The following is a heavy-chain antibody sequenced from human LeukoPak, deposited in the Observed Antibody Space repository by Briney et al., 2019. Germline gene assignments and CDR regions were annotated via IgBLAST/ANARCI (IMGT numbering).Heavy chain of an antibody. J-gene: IGHJ6*03. CDR2: ISAYNGNT. CDR1: GYTFTSYG. Sequence: ASVKVSCKASGYTFTSYGISWVRQAPGQGLEWMGWISAYNGNTNYAQKLQGRVTMTTDTSTSTAYMELRSLRSDDTAVYYCARAGGSSSWYVSYYYMDVWGKGTTVTVSS. V-gene: IGHV1-18*01. CDR3: ARAGGSSSWYVSYYYMDV. D-gene: IGHD6-13*01.